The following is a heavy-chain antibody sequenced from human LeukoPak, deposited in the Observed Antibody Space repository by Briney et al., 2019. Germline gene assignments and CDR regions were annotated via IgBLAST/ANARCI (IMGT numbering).Heavy chain of an antibody. CDR3: AKEGRGSYYFDY. CDR1: GFTFSSYS. CDR2: IRYDGSNK. J-gene: IGHJ4*02. D-gene: IGHD1-26*01. Sequence: PGGSLRLSCAASGFTFSSYSMHWVRQAPGKGLEWVAFIRYDGSNKYYADSVKGRFTISRDNSKNTLYLQMNSLRAEDTAVYYCAKEGRGSYYFDYWGQGTLVTVSS. V-gene: IGHV3-30*02.